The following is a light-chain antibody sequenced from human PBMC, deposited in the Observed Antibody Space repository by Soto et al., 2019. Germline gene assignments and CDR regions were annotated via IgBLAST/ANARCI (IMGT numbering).Light chain of an antibody. CDR2: AAS. CDR3: QQSYSNPRT. V-gene: IGKV1-39*01. J-gene: IGKJ1*01. CDR1: QSISRY. Sequence: DIHMTQSPSSLSASVGYIFTITCRASQSISRYLNWYQQKQGKAPKLLIYAASSLQSGVPSRLSGSGSGTDFTITISSMQTEDFATYYCQQSYSNPRTFGQGTKVDI.